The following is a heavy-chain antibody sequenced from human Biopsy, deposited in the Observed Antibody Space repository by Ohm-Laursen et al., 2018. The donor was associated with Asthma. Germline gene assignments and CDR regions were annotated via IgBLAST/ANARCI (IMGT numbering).Heavy chain of an antibody. CDR3: AKDVFPGWELRRGPDY. CDR1: GFAFSNYG. J-gene: IGHJ4*02. D-gene: IGHD1-26*01. CDR2: ISFDGSNK. Sequence: SLRLSCAASGFAFSNYGMHWVRQAPGKGLDWVAVISFDGSNKNYTDSVKGRFTISRDNSRNALHLQMNSLRAEDTAVYYCAKDVFPGWELRRGPDYWGQGTLVTVSS. V-gene: IGHV3-30*18.